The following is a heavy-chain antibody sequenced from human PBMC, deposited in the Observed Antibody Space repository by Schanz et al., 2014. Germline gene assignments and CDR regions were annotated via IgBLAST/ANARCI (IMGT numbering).Heavy chain of an antibody. CDR2: SGSGRDT. J-gene: IGHJ6*02. Sequence: EVQLVESGGGLIHPGGSLRLSCAASGFTVSSNYMSWVRQAPGKGLEWFSAISGSGRDTYYADSVKGRFTISRDNSKNTLFLQVNSLRAEDTAVYYCAKDHFGHYDSSGCSDCYYYGMDVWGQGTTVTVSS. CDR3: AKDHFGHYDSSGCSDCYYYGMDV. V-gene: IGHV3-66*03. CDR1: GFTVSSNY. D-gene: IGHD3-22*01.